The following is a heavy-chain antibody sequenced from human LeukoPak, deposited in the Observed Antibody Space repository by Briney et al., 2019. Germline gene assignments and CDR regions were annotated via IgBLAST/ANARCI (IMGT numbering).Heavy chain of an antibody. Sequence: SETLSLTCTVSGGSMNNYYWNCIPQPPGKGLEWIGSTFYSGNTNYNPSLKSRVTISIDTSKNQFSLNLSSVTAADTAVYYCARASGYCSGGSCYQRAYYFDYWGQGTLVTVSS. CDR1: GGSMNNYY. J-gene: IGHJ4*02. D-gene: IGHD2-15*01. CDR3: ARASGYCSGGSCYQRAYYFDY. CDR2: TFYSGNT. V-gene: IGHV4-59*08.